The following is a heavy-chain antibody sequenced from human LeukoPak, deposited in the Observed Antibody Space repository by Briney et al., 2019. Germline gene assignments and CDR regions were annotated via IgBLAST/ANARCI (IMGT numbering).Heavy chain of an antibody. Sequence: SETLSLTCTVSGGSISSSSYYWGWIRQPPGKGLEWIGSSYYSGSTYYNPSLKSRVTISVDTSKNQFSLKLSSVTAADTAVYYCARDCSDDFWSGYFFNWFDPWGQGTLVTVSS. D-gene: IGHD3-3*01. CDR3: ARDCSDDFWSGYFFNWFDP. CDR1: GGSISSSSYY. J-gene: IGHJ5*02. V-gene: IGHV4-39*07. CDR2: SYYSGST.